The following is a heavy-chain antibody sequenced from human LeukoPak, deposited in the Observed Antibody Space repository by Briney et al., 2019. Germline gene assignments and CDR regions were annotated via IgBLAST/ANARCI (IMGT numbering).Heavy chain of an antibody. V-gene: IGHV1-2*06. D-gene: IGHD3-10*01. CDR3: ARDHIPYGSGSYGY. J-gene: IGHJ4*02. CDR2: INPNSGCT. Sequence: ASVKVSCKASGYTFTGNYMHWVRQAPRQGLEWMGRINPNSGCTNYSQKFQGRVTMTRDKSISKAYMELSRLRSDDTAVYYCARDHIPYGSGSYGYWGQGTLVTVSS. CDR1: GYTFTGNY.